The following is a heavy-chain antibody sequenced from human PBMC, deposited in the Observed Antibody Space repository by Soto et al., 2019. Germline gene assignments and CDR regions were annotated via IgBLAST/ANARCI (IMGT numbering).Heavy chain of an antibody. V-gene: IGHV3-33*01. Sequence: QVQLVESEGSVVQPGTSLRLSCAASGPMFNFYGMRWVRQAPGKGLEWVAVIWNDGSEKYYADSVKGRFTVSRDNSKNTLYLQLDNLRAEETVVYYCARDGVWTSSYRGALDIWGQGTLVTVSS. J-gene: IGHJ3*02. CDR1: GPMFNFYG. CDR3: ARDGVWTSSYRGALDI. CDR2: IWNDGSEK. D-gene: IGHD3-16*02.